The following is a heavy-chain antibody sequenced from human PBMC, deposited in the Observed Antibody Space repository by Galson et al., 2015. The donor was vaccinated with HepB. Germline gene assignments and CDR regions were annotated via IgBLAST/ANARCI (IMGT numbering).Heavy chain of an antibody. D-gene: IGHD3-10*01. CDR1: GFTFSSYG. V-gene: IGHV3-33*01. CDR2: IWYDGSNK. Sequence: SLRLSCAASGFTFSSYGMHWVRQAPGKGLEWVAVIWYDGSNKYYADSVKGRFTISRDNSKNTLYLQMNSLRAEDTAVYYCARDGEKLLWFGELFGGMDVWGQGTTVTVSS. CDR3: ARDGEKLLWFGELFGGMDV. J-gene: IGHJ6*02.